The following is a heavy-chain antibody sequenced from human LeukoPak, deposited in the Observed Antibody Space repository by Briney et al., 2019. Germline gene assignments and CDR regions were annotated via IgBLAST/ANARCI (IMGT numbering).Heavy chain of an antibody. CDR2: ISYDGSNK. Sequence: GGSLRLSCAASGFTFSSYGMHWVRQAPGKGLEWVAVISYDGSNKYHADSVKGRFTISRDNSKNTLYLQMNSLRAEDTAVYYCAKASLNYYDSSGYQIEDFDYWGQGTLVTVSS. CDR1: GFTFSSYG. CDR3: AKASLNYYDSSGYQIEDFDY. V-gene: IGHV3-30*18. D-gene: IGHD3-22*01. J-gene: IGHJ4*02.